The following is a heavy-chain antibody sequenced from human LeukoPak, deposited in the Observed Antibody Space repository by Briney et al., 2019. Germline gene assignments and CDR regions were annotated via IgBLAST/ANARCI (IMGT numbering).Heavy chain of an antibody. D-gene: IGHD2-2*01. J-gene: IGHJ5*02. CDR1: GYTFTSYA. CDR2: INAGNGNT. Sequence: ASVKVSCKASGYTFTSYAMHWVRQAPGQRLEWMGWINAGNGNTKYSQKFQGRVTITRDTSASTAYMELSSLRSEDTAVYYCAREACSSTSCYLAPWGQGTLATVSS. CDR3: AREACSSTSCYLAP. V-gene: IGHV1-3*01.